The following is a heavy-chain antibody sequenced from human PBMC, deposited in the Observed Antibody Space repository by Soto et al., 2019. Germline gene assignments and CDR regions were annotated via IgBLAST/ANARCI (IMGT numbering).Heavy chain of an antibody. CDR1: GFTFSSYG. CDR2: IWYDGSNK. V-gene: IGHV3-33*01. Sequence: PGGSLRLSCAASGFTFSSYGMHWVRQAPGKGLEWVAVIWYDGSNKYYADSVKGRFTISRDNSKNTLYLQMNSLRAEDTAVYYCARDLRYASEGPLDYWGQGTLVTVSS. CDR3: ARDLRYASEGPLDY. D-gene: IGHD5-18*01. J-gene: IGHJ4*02.